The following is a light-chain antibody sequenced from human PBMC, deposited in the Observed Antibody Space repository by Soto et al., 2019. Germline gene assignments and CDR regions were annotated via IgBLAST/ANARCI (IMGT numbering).Light chain of an antibody. J-gene: IGKJ1*01. CDR3: QKYGNFWT. V-gene: IGKV3-20*01. CDR1: QNVSSNL. CDR2: GAS. Sequence: TVLTHSPGTLSLYPCEIATLSCRASQNVSSNLLVWYQQHPGQAPRLLIYGASSRATGIPDRFSGSGSGTDFSLTIRRLEPDDFAVYHCQKYGNFWTFGQGTKVDIK.